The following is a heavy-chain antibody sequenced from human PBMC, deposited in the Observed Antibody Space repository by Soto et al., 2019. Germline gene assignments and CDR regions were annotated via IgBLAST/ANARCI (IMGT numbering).Heavy chain of an antibody. CDR1: GDSIGGVGY. CDR2: ISSSGST. J-gene: IGHJ5*02. V-gene: IGHV4-31*03. D-gene: IGHD2-21*02. Sequence: SETLSLTCTVSGDSIGGVGYWSWIRQFPGRGLEWIGCISSSGSTYYNPALNNRISLSLDTSQNQFSLKLLSVTAADTAIYYCARSRVTGIVIPSHWFAPWGQGTRVTFSS. CDR3: ARSRVTGIVIPSHWFAP.